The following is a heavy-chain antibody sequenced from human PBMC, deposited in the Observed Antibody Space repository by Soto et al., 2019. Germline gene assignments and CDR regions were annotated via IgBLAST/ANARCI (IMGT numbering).Heavy chain of an antibody. CDR3: ANRHRASAGLFDL. J-gene: IGHJ4*02. CDR2: IYGDDDQ. Sequence: QITLKESGPTLVKPTQTLTLTCTFSGFSLTTSAVGVGWIRQPPGKALEWLTVIYGDDDQRSSPSLRSRLTISKDTSKNQVVLRRTNMDPVDTATYYCANRHRASAGLFDLWGQGTLVTVSS. CDR1: GFSLTTSAVG. V-gene: IGHV2-5*02.